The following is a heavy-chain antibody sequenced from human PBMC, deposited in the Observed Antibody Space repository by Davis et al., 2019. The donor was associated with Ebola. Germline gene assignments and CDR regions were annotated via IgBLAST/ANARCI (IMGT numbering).Heavy chain of an antibody. D-gene: IGHD3-3*01. J-gene: IGHJ4*02. CDR2: ISYDGSNK. V-gene: IGHV3-30*04. CDR3: AKPVLRFLEWPYYFDY. Sequence: GESLKISCAASGFTFSGYAMHWVRQAPGKGLEWVAVISYDGSNKYYADSVKGRFTISRDNSKNTLYLQMNSLRAEDTAVYYCAKPVLRFLEWPYYFDYWGQGTLVTVSS. CDR1: GFTFSGYA.